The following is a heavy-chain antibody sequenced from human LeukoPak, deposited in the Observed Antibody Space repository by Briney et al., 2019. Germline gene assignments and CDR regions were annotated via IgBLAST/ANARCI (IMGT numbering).Heavy chain of an antibody. CDR1: GGSISSYY. Sequence: SETLSLTCTVSGGSISSYYWSWIRQPPGKGLEWIGYIYYSGSTNYNPSLKSRVTISVDTSKNQFSLKLSSVTAADTAVYYCARDRRRVYYDSSGYYGWFDPWGQGTLVTVSS. J-gene: IGHJ5*02. CDR2: IYYSGST. V-gene: IGHV4-59*08. D-gene: IGHD3-22*01. CDR3: ARDRRRVYYDSSGYYGWFDP.